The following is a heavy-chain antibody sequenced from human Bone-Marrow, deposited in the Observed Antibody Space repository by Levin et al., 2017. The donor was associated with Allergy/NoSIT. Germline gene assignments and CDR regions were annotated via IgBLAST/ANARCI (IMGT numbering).Heavy chain of an antibody. CDR2: ISDNGGST. CDR3: VKGAAYYHYLDS. D-gene: IGHD3-9*01. J-gene: IGHJ4*02. Sequence: GGSLRLSCSTSGFTFNNYAMHWVRQAPGKGLEHVSAISDNGGSTYYADSVKGRFNISRDKSKSTVYLQMSSLRIEDTAVYYCVKGAAYYHYLDSWGQGTLVTVSS. CDR1: GFTFNNYA. V-gene: IGHV3-64D*06.